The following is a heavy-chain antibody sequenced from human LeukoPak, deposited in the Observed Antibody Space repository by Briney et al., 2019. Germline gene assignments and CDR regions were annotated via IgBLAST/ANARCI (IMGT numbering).Heavy chain of an antibody. J-gene: IGHJ4*02. CDR2: INPNSGGT. D-gene: IGHD3-10*01. Sequence: ASVKVSCTASGYTFTSYAMNWVRQAPGQGLEWMGWINPNSGGTNYAQKFQGRVTMTRDTSISTAYMELSRLRSDDTAVYYCARGAFWAYGSGSSYDYWGQGTLVTVSS. CDR1: GYTFTSYA. CDR3: ARGAFWAYGSGSSYDY. V-gene: IGHV1-2*02.